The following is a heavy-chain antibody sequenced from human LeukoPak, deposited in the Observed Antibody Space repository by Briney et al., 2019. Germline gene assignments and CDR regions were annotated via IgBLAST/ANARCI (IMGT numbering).Heavy chain of an antibody. CDR2: ISSSSSYI. V-gene: IGHV3-21*01. D-gene: IGHD6-19*01. J-gene: IGHJ6*02. CDR1: GFTFSSYI. CDR3: ARFVGRQYSSGWYRGERDYYYYYGMDV. Sequence: GGSLRLSCAASGFTFSSYIMNWVRQAPGKGLEWVSSISSSSSYIYYADSVKGRFTISRDNAKNSLYLQMNSLRAEDTAVYYCARFVGRQYSSGWYRGERDYYYYYGMDVWGQGTTVTVSS.